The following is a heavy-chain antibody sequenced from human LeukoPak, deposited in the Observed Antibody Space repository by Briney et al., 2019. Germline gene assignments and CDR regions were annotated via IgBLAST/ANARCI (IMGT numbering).Heavy chain of an antibody. CDR3: ARRRGVRGVSDLGH. CDR2: ISYDGSNK. Sequence: PGRSLRLSCAASGFTFSSYAMHWVRQAPGKGQEWVAVISYDGSNKYYADSVKGRFTISRDNSKNTLYLQVNSLRAEDTAVYYCARRRGVRGVSDLGHWGQGTLVTVSS. J-gene: IGHJ4*02. CDR1: GFTFSSYA. V-gene: IGHV3-30-3*01. D-gene: IGHD3-10*01.